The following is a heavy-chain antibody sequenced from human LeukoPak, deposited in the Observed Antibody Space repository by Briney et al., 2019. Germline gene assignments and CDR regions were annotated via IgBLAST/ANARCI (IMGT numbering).Heavy chain of an antibody. CDR3: ARGSLPGFGWVFFGGDI. J-gene: IGHJ3*02. D-gene: IGHD4-23*01. CDR1: GFTFSSYR. V-gene: IGHV3-48*02. CDR2: ISSSSSTI. Sequence: PGGSLRLSCAASGFTFSSYRMNWVRQAPGKGLEWVSYISSSSSTIYYADSVKGRFTISRDNAKNSLYLQMNSLRDEDTAVYYCARGSLPGFGWVFFGGDIWGQGTMVTVSS.